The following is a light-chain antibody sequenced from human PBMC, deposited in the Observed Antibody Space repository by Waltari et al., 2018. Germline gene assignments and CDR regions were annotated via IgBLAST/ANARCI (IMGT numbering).Light chain of an antibody. CDR3: QHYVRLPGT. Sequence: CRAGQSFNRALDWYQQKPGQAPRLLIYGGSSRATGVPDRFSGSGSGTDFSLNISRLEAEDVAVYYCQHYVRLPGTFGQGTKVEMK. V-gene: IGKV3-20*01. J-gene: IGKJ1*01. CDR2: GGS. CDR1: QSFNRA.